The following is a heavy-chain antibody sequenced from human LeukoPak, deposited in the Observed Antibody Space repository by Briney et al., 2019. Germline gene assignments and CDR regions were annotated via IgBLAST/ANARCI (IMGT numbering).Heavy chain of an antibody. Sequence: ASETLSLTCAVYGGSFSGYYWSWIRQPPGKGLEWIGEINHSGSTNYNPSLKSRVTISVDTSKNQFSLKLSSVTAADTAVYYCARAGEGYGYNWFDPWGQGTLVTVSS. D-gene: IGHD2-15*01. CDR1: GGSFSGYY. V-gene: IGHV4-34*01. CDR2: INHSGST. J-gene: IGHJ5*02. CDR3: ARAGEGYGYNWFDP.